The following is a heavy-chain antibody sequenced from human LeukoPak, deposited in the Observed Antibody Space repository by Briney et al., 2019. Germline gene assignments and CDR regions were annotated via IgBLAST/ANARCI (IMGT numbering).Heavy chain of an antibody. CDR3: AIPPLSGTGSSRPLAGMDV. Sequence: GGSLRLSCAASGFTFSDYYMSWIRQAPGKGLEWVSYISSSGSTIYYADSVKGRFTISRDNAKNSLYLQMNSLRAEDTAVYYCAIPPLSGTGSSRPLAGMDVWGQGTTVTVSS. CDR1: GFTFSDYY. V-gene: IGHV3-11*04. J-gene: IGHJ6*02. CDR2: ISSSGSTI. D-gene: IGHD3-10*01.